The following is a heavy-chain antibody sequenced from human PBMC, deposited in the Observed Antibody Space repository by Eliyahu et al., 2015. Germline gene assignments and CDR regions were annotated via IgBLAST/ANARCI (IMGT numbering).Heavy chain of an antibody. V-gene: IGHV1-24*01. Sequence: QVQLVQSGAEVKKPGASVKVSCKVSGYTLTELSMHWVRQAPGKGLEWVGGFYPDDPEDGETIYAQKFQGRITMTEDTSTDTAYMELSSLRSEDTAVYYCATLAQLTGGFDYWGQGTLVTVSS. CDR3: ATLAQLTGGFDY. J-gene: IGHJ4*02. CDR1: GYTLTELS. D-gene: IGHD7-27*01. CDR2: FYPDDPEDGET.